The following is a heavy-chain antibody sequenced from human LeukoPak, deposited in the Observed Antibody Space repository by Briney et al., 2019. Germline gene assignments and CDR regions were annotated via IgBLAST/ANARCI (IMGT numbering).Heavy chain of an antibody. V-gene: IGHV3-48*04. CDR1: GFTFSIYS. J-gene: IGHJ4*02. CDR2: ISTSSSTI. CDR3: AKDRGSSGYDSLSDY. Sequence: GGSLRLSCAASGFTFSIYSMNWVRQAPGKGLEWVSYISTSSSTIYYADSVKGRFTISRDNAKNSLYLQMNSLRAEDTALYYCAKDRGSSGYDSLSDYWGQGTLVTVSS. D-gene: IGHD5-12*01.